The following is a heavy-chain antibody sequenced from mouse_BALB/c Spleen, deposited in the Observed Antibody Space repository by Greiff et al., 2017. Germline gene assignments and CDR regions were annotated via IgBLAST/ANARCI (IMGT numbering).Heavy chain of an antibody. V-gene: IGHV1-63*02. Sequence: QVQLQQSGAELVRPGTSVKISCKASGYTFTNYWLGWVKQRPGHGLEWIGDIYPGGGYTNYNEKFKGKATLTADTSSSTAYMQLSSLTSEDSAVYFCARSGDYGWFAYWGQGTLVTVSA. J-gene: IGHJ3*01. D-gene: IGHD2-4*01. CDR1: GYTFTNYW. CDR2: IYPGGGYT. CDR3: ARSGDYGWFAY.